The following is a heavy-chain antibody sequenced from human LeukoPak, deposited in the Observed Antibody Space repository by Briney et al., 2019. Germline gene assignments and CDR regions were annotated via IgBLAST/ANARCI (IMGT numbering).Heavy chain of an antibody. CDR2: IKADGSEK. CDR1: GFIFSNYW. CDR3: ARVQSGVILAFDI. Sequence: PGGSLRLSCAASGFIFSNYWMSWVRQAPGKGLEWVANIKADGSEKYYVDSVKGRFTTSRDNSQKSLYLQMNSLRPEDTAVYYCARVQSGVILAFDIWGQGTMVTVSS. J-gene: IGHJ3*02. V-gene: IGHV3-7*03. D-gene: IGHD7-27*01.